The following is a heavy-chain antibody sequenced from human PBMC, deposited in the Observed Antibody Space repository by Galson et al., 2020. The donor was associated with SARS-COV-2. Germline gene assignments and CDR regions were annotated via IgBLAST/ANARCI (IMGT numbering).Heavy chain of an antibody. V-gene: IGHV4-31*03. CDR1: GGSISSGGYY. CDR3: ARASRTIFGVVKHFDY. Sequence: ETSETLSLTCTVSGGSISSGGYYWSWIRQHPGKGLEWIGYIYYSGSTYYNPSLKSRVTISVDTSKNQFSLKLSSVTAADTAMYYCARASRTIFGVVKHFDYWGQGTLVTVSS. J-gene: IGHJ4*02. D-gene: IGHD3-3*01. CDR2: IYYSGST.